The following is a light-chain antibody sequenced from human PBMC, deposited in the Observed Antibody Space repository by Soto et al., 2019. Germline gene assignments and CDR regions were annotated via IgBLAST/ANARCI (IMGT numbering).Light chain of an antibody. J-gene: IGKJ1*01. CDR2: GAS. CDR1: QSVNAN. CDR3: QQYNSYPWT. V-gene: IGKV3-15*01. Sequence: EVVMTQSPATLSVSPGERATLSCRASQSVNANLAWYQQKPGQAPRLLIHGASNRATGIPARFSGSGFGTEFILTISSLQSEDFATYYCQQYNSYPWTFGQGTKVEIK.